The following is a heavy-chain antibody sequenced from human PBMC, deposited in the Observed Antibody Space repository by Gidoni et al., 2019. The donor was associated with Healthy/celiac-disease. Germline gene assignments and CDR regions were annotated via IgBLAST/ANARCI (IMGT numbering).Heavy chain of an antibody. V-gene: IGHV1-3*01. CDR3: AREKAVVPLAWFDP. CDR2: INAGNGNT. CDR1: GYTFTSYA. J-gene: IGHJ5*02. D-gene: IGHD2-15*01. Sequence: QVQLVQSGAEVKKPGASVKVSCKASGYTFTSYAMHWVRQAPGQRLEWMGWINAGNGNTKYSQKFQGRVTITRDTSASTAYMELSSLRSEDTAVYYCAREKAVVPLAWFDPWGQGTLVTVSS.